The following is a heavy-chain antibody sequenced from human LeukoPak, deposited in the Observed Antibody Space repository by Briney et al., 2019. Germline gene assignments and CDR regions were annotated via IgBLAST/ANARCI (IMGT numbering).Heavy chain of an antibody. CDR2: ISGSGGST. Sequence: GGSLRLSCAASGFTFSSYAMSWVRQAPGKGLEWVSAISGSGGSTYYADSVKVRFTISRDNSKNTLYLQMNSLRAEDTAVYYCAKDFYPYDFWSGYPIDYWGQGTLVTVSS. CDR3: AKDFYPYDFWSGYPIDY. CDR1: GFTFSSYA. J-gene: IGHJ4*02. D-gene: IGHD3-3*01. V-gene: IGHV3-23*01.